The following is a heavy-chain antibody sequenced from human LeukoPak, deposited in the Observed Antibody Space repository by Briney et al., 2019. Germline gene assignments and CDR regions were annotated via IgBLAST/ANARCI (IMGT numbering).Heavy chain of an antibody. CDR2: IYYSGST. J-gene: IGHJ4*02. V-gene: IGHV4-39*01. CDR1: GGSISSSSYY. Sequence: SETLSLTCTVFGGSISSSSYYWGWIRQPPGKGLEWIGSIYYSGSTYYNPSLKSRVTISVDTSKNQFSLKLSSVTAADTAVYYCARGEWGNDYWGQGTLVTVSS. D-gene: IGHD3-10*01. CDR3: ARGEWGNDY.